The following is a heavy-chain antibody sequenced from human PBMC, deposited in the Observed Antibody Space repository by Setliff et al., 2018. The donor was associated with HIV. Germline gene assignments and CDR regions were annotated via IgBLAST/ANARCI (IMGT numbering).Heavy chain of an antibody. CDR3: ARHEGVLQEDGGFDS. D-gene: IGHD2-2*01. CDR2: IYYSGST. J-gene: IGHJ4*02. CDR1: GGSISSSNNY. Sequence: PSETLSLTCSVSGGSISSSNNYWGWIRQPPGKGLEWIGSIYYSGSTYYNPSLKGRVTISVDTSKSRFSLRLTSVTAADTALYYCARHEGVLQEDGGFDSWGQGTPVTVSS. V-gene: IGHV4-39*01.